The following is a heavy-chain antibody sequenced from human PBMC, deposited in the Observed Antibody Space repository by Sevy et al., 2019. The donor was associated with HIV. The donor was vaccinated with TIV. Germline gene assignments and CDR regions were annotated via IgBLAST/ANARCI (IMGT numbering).Heavy chain of an antibody. D-gene: IGHD4-4*01. CDR3: VKDLTVTTSEGDFHYGMDV. J-gene: IGHJ6*02. Sequence: GGSLRLSCAASGFTFDDYAMHWVRQGPGKGLEWVSTINWNSGTVDYADSVKGRFTVSRDNAKKSLYIQMNSLRGEDTALYYCVKDLTVTTSEGDFHYGMDVWGQGTTVTVSS. V-gene: IGHV3-9*01. CDR2: INWNSGTV. CDR1: GFTFDDYA.